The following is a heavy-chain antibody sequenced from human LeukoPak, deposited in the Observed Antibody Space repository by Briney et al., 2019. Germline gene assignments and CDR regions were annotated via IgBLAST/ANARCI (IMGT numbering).Heavy chain of an antibody. CDR1: GGSISSGDYY. D-gene: IGHD5-12*01. J-gene: IGHJ4*02. V-gene: IGHV4-30-4*08. Sequence: PSETLSLTCSVSGGSISSGDYYWSWIRQPPGKGLEWIGYIYYSGSTYYSPSLKSRVTISVDTSKNQFSLKLSSVTAADTAVYYCARTHSDYEYHFDYWGQGTLVTVSS. CDR3: ARTHSDYEYHFDY. CDR2: IYYSGST.